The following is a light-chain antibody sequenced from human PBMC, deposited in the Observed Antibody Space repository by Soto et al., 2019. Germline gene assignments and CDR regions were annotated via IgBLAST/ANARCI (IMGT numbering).Light chain of an antibody. CDR2: DAS. J-gene: IGKJ5*01. V-gene: IGKV3-20*01. Sequence: EIVLTQSPATLSLSPGERATLSCRASQSVSSYLAWYQQKPGQAPRLLTYDASNTATGIPARFSGSGSGTDFTLTISRLEPEDFAVYYCQQYGSSPITFGQGTRLEIK. CDR3: QQYGSSPIT. CDR1: QSVSSY.